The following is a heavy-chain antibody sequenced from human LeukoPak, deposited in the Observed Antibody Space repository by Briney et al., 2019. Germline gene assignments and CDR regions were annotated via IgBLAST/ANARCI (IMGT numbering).Heavy chain of an antibody. CDR3: ARDPEWVYDTFDV. J-gene: IGHJ3*01. D-gene: IGHD3-3*01. Sequence: SQTLSLTCAISGDSVSSYSAAWTWIRQSPSRALEWLGRTYYRSNWYNDYAGSLRGRITINPDTSRNQFSLHLSSVTPDDTAVYYCARDPEWVYDTFDVWGQGTMVTVSS. V-gene: IGHV6-1*01. CDR2: TYYRSNWYN. CDR1: GDSVSSYSAA.